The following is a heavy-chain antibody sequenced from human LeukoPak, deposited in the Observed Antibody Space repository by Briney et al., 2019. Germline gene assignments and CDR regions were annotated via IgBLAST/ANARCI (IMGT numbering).Heavy chain of an antibody. CDR1: GYTFTGYY. J-gene: IGHJ4*02. V-gene: IGHV1-2*02. CDR3: ARDGTAVAGSWYFDY. CDR2: ITPNSGGT. Sequence: GSVKVSCKASGYTFTGYYMHWVREAPGQGLECMGWITPNSGGTHYAQKFQGRVTRTRDTSISTAYMELSRVRSDDTAVYYCARDGTAVAGSWYFDYWGQGTLVTVSS. D-gene: IGHD6-19*01.